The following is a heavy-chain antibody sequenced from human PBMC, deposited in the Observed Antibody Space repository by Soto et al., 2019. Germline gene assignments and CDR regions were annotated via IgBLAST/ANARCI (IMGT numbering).Heavy chain of an antibody. D-gene: IGHD6-13*01. CDR2: IYYSGST. V-gene: IGHV4-39*01. J-gene: IGHJ4*02. Sequence: SETLSLTCTVSGGSISSSSYYWGWIRQPPGKGLEWIGSIYYSGSTYYNPSLKSRVTISVDTSKNQFSLKLSSVTAADTAVYYCARQGMTDKEGIAAAGIDYWGQGTLVTVSS. CDR1: GGSISSSSYY. CDR3: ARQGMTDKEGIAAAGIDY.